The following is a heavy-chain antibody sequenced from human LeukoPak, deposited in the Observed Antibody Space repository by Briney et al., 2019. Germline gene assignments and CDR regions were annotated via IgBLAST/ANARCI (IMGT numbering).Heavy chain of an antibody. J-gene: IGHJ5*02. V-gene: IGHV4-59*01. D-gene: IGHD6-13*01. CDR2: IYYSGST. CDR1: GGSISSYY. CDR3: ARRTSSVAAAGFENWFDP. Sequence: SETLSLTCTVSGGSISSYYWSWIRQPPGKGLEWIGSIYYSGSTNYNPSLKSRVTISVDTSKNQFSLKLSSVTAADTAVYYCARRTSSVAAAGFENWFDPWGQGTLVTVSS.